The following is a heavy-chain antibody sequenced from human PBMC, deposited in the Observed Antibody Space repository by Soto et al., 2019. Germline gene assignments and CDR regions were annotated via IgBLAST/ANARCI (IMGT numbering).Heavy chain of an antibody. V-gene: IGHV3-74*01. Sequence: GGSLRLSCVVSGFTFSMYWMHWVRQVPGQSPFWVPRISDDGTTTNYADSVRGRFTISRDNSKNTLYLQMNNLKPDDTAIYYCTRGPRADSSGKGAHWGQGTTVTVSA. CDR3: TRGPRADSSGKGAH. D-gene: IGHD1-26*01. CDR2: ISDDGTTT. CDR1: GFTFSMYW. J-gene: IGHJ4*02.